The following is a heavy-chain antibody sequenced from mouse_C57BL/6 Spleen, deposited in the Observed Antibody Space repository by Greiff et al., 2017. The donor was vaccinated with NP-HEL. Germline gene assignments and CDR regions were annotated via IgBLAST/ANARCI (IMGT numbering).Heavy chain of an antibody. Sequence: VQLQQSGPVLVKPGASVKMSCKASGYTFTDYYMNWVKQSHGKSLEWIGVINPYNGGTSYNQKFKGKATLTVDKSSSTAYMELNSLTSEDSAVYYCARGDWERGGYFDYWGQGTTLTVSS. V-gene: IGHV1-19*01. CDR1: GYTFTDYY. D-gene: IGHD4-1*01. J-gene: IGHJ2*01. CDR3: ARGDWERGGYFDY. CDR2: INPYNGGT.